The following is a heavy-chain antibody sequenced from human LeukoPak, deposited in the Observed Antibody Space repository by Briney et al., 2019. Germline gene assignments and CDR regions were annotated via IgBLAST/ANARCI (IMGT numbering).Heavy chain of an antibody. CDR2: ISHSGST. Sequence: SGTLSLTCTVSGDSITNRNWWNWVRQPPGKGLEWLGEISHSGSTNYNPSLKSRVTISVDKSKNEFSLNLSSVTAADTAVYYCARDSPAYCSGGNCYNWYFDLWGRGTLVSVSS. D-gene: IGHD2-15*01. CDR1: GDSITNRNW. J-gene: IGHJ2*01. CDR3: ARDSPAYCSGGNCYNWYFDL. V-gene: IGHV4-4*02.